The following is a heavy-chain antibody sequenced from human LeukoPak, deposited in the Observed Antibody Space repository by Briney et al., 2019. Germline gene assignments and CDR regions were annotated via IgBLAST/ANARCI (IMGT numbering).Heavy chain of an antibody. Sequence: GGSLRLSCAASGFTFSSYAMSWVRQAPGKGLEWVSAISGSGGSTYYADSVKGRFTISRDNSKNTLYLQMNSLKTEDTAVYYCTTGYYDFWSGWIDYWGQGTLVTVSS. CDR3: TTGYYDFWSGWIDY. V-gene: IGHV3-23*01. D-gene: IGHD3-3*01. J-gene: IGHJ4*02. CDR2: ISGSGGST. CDR1: GFTFSSYA.